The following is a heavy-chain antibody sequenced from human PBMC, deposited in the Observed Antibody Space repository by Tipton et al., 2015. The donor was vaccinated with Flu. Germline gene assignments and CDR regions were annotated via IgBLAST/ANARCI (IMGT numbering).Heavy chain of an antibody. J-gene: IGHJ4*02. CDR1: GFTFSYYR. V-gene: IGHV3-21*01. D-gene: IGHD6-13*01. CDR2: INANGDYI. Sequence: GSLRLSCAASGFTFSYYRMNWVRQAPGKGLEWVSSINANGDYIFYADSVKGRFTISKDNAKSSLYLQMNSLRAEDTAVYYCTRLNWPNIAAPGLDSWGPGTLVTVSS. CDR3: TRLNWPNIAAPGLDS.